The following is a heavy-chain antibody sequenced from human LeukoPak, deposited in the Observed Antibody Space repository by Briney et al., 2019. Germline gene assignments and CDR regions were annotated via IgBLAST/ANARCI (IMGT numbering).Heavy chain of an antibody. CDR1: GYTLTELS. D-gene: IGHD3-9*01. CDR3: ATRGWSISDILTGYPQIPDY. V-gene: IGHV1-24*01. CDR2: FDPEDGET. J-gene: IGHJ4*02. Sequence: ASVKVSCKVSGYTLTELSMHWVRQAPGKGLEWMGGFDPEDGETIYAQKFQGRVTMTEDTSTDTAYMELSRLRSDDTAVYYCATRGWSISDILTGYPQIPDYWGQGTLVTVSS.